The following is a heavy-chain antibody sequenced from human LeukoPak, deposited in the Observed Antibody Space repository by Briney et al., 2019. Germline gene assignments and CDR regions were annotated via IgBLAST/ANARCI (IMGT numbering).Heavy chain of an antibody. D-gene: IGHD3-10*01. CDR1: GFTFSSYG. CDR3: AKLSVWDGSGNYDY. V-gene: IGHV3-30*18. J-gene: IGHJ4*02. CDR2: ISYDGSNK. Sequence: GGSLRLSCAASGFTFSSYGMHWVRQAPGKGLEWVAAISYDGSNKYYGDSVKGRFTISRDISRNTVYLQMNSLRAEDTAVYYCAKLSVWDGSGNYDYWGQGTLVTVSS.